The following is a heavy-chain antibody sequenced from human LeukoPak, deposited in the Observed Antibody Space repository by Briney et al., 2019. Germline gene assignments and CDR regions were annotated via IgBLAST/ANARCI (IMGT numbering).Heavy chain of an antibody. Sequence: SGPTLVKPTQTLTLTCTFSGFSLSTSGVGVGWIRQPPGKALEWLALIYWNDDKRYSPSLKSRLTITKDTSKNQVVLTMTNMDPVDTATYYCAHWGSLTYYDFWSGYPQNWFDPWGQGTLVTVSS. D-gene: IGHD3-3*01. CDR3: AHWGSLTYYDFWSGYPQNWFDP. CDR1: GFSLSTSGVG. J-gene: IGHJ5*02. V-gene: IGHV2-5*01. CDR2: IYWNDDK.